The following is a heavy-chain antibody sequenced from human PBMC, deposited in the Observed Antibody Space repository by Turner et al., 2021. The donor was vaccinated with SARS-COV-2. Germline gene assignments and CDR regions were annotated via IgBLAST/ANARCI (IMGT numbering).Heavy chain of an antibody. J-gene: IGHJ3*02. D-gene: IGHD3-22*01. V-gene: IGHV1-2*02. Sequence: QVQLAQSGAEVQKPGASVKVSCKASGYTFTGYYIHWVRQAPGQGLEWMGWSNPNSGGTNYAQKFQGRGTMTRDTSISTAYMELSRLRSDDTAVYYCARGGLYYYDSSAYYGDAFDIWGQGTMVTVSS. CDR3: ARGGLYYYDSSAYYGDAFDI. CDR1: GYTFTGYY. CDR2: SNPNSGGT.